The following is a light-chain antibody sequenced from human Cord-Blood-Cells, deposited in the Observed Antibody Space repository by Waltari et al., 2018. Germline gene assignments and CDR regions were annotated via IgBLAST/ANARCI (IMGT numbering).Light chain of an antibody. J-gene: IGLJ2*01. V-gene: IGLV2-8*01. Sequence: QSALTQPPSASGSPGQSVTISCTGTSSAVGGSNYVPCYQQHPGNAPKLIIYEVSKRPSVVPYRFSGSKSGNTASLTASGLQAEDDADYYCSSYAGSNNLVFGGGTKLTVL. CDR2: EVS. CDR1: SSAVGGSNY. CDR3: SSYAGSNNLV.